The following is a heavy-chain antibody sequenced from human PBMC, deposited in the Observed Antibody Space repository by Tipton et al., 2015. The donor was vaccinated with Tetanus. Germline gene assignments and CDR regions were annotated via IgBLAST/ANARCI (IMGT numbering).Heavy chain of an antibody. D-gene: IGHD6-25*01. CDR2: ISNDGSNK. CDR3: ASGSALDY. Sequence: SLRLSCAASEFTFSTYSLHWVRQAPGKGLEWVAIISNDGSNKYHADSVKGRFTISRDNSKNSLYLQMNSLRAEDTAVYYCASGSALDYWGQGTLVIASS. CDR1: EFTFSTYS. V-gene: IGHV3-30-3*01. J-gene: IGHJ4*02.